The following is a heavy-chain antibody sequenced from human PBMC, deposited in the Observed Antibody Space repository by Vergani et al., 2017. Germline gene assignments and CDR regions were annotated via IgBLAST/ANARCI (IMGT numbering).Heavy chain of an antibody. V-gene: IGHV3-23*01. J-gene: IGHJ6*02. CDR1: GFTFNHYA. CDR2: ISGSGVST. D-gene: IGHD5-12*01. CDR3: AKANPRNSGYDYLYYYHAMDV. Sequence: EVQLLESGGDLVQPGGSLRLSCAASGFTFNHYAMNWVRQAPGKGLEWVSGISGSGVSTYYAGSVKGRFTISRYSSKNTLYLQMNSLSAGDTAVYYCAKANPRNSGYDYLYYYHAMDVWGQGTTVTVSS.